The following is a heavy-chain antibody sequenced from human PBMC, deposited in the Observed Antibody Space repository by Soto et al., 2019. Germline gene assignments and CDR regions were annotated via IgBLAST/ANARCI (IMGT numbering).Heavy chain of an antibody. CDR3: AKEMFPRTVRDSSSPGGDY. V-gene: IGHV3-30*18. J-gene: IGHJ4*02. Sequence: QVQLVESGGGVVQPGKSLRLSCAASGFTLRSYGLHWVRQAPGKGLEWLAVISYDESHKYYADSVKGRFTISRDTSKNALYLQMYSLRAEDTAVYYCAKEMFPRTVRDSSSPGGDYWGQGTAVTVSS. CDR1: GFTLRSYG. CDR2: ISYDESHK. D-gene: IGHD6-6*01.